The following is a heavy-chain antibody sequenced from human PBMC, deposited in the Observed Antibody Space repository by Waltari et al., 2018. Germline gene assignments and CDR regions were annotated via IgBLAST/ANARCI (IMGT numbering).Heavy chain of an antibody. CDR3: ANRGVGNYFKYFRL. V-gene: IGHV4-61*02. J-gene: IGHJ1*01. D-gene: IGHD1-7*01. CDR2: IYSSGAV. CDR1: GEPISDDVSRWTY. Sequence: QVQLQESGPGLVKPTHTLSLTCTVSGEPISDDVSRWTYWTWIRQSAGKGLEWIGHIYSSGAVDYNPALRSRVTISLDTPKSHFTLKLTSVTAADTAVYYCANRGVGNYFKYFRLWSPGTLVTASS.